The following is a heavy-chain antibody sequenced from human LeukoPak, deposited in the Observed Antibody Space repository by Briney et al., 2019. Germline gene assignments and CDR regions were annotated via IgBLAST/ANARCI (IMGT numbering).Heavy chain of an antibody. CDR2: IYSGGST. CDR3: SREQQPGLGAFDY. CDR1: GFTFSAHW. Sequence: GGSLRLSCAASGFTFSAHWMSWVRQAPGKGLEWVSVIYSGGSTYYADSVKGRFTISRDNSKNTLYLQMNSLRAEDTAVYYCSREQQPGLGAFDYWGQGTLVTVSS. D-gene: IGHD6-13*01. V-gene: IGHV3-53*01. J-gene: IGHJ4*02.